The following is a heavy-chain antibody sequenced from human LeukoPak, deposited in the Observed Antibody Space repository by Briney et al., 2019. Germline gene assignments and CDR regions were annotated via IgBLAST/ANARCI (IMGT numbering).Heavy chain of an antibody. Sequence: GASVTVSCTVSGSSLTELSLYWGRQAPGKGLEWMGGFDVIDGETFYAQKFQGRVTMTEDSSTDTAYMELSSLRSDDPAFYYCAAGRPYSLLDCWGQGTLLTVSS. CDR3: AAGRPYSLLDC. D-gene: IGHD5-18*01. CDR2: FDVIDGET. V-gene: IGHV1-24*01. J-gene: IGHJ4*02. CDR1: GSSLTELS.